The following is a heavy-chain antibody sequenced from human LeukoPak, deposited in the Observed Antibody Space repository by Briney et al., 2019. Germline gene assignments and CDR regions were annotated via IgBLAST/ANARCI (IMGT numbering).Heavy chain of an antibody. CDR1: GGSISSYY. Sequence: SETLSLTCTVSGGSISSYYWSWIRQPPGKGLEWIGSIYYGGSTNYNPSLKSRVTISVDTSKNQFSLKLSSVTAADTAVYYCARDNYYDSSGYYSPFDYWGQGTLVTVSS. CDR2: IYYGGST. V-gene: IGHV4-59*01. J-gene: IGHJ4*02. D-gene: IGHD3-22*01. CDR3: ARDNYYDSSGYYSPFDY.